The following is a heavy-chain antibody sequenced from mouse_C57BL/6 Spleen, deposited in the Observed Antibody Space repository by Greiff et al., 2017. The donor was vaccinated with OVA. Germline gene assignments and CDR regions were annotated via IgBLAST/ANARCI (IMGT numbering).Heavy chain of an antibody. J-gene: IGHJ2*01. CDR3: AKWSTGHYFDY. D-gene: IGHD4-1*02. Sequence: VKLMESGPGLVQPSQSLSITCTVSGFSLTRYGVHWVRQSPGKGLEWLGVIWRGGSTDYNAAFMSRLSITKDNSKSQVFFKMNSLQADDTAIYYCAKWSTGHYFDYWGQGTTLTVSS. CDR2: IWRGGST. V-gene: IGHV2-5*01. CDR1: GFSLTRYG.